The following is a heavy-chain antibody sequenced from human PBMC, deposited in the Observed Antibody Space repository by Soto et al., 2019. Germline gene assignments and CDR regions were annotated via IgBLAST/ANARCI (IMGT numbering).Heavy chain of an antibody. Sequence: EVQLVESGGGLVKPGESLRLSCAASGFTFRTYSMNWVRQAPGKGLEWVSLISSSSSYIYYADSLKGRFTISRDNAKNSLYLEMNNLRADDTAVYYCARFVSATAINDHWGQGTLVTVSS. CDR2: ISSSSSYI. J-gene: IGHJ4*02. V-gene: IGHV3-21*01. CDR3: ARFVSATAINDH. CDR1: GFTFRTYS. D-gene: IGHD2-21*02.